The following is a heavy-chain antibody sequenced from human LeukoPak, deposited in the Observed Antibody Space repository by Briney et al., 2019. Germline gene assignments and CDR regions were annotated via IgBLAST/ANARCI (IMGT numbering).Heavy chain of an antibody. CDR2: ICYSGST. Sequence: SETLSLTCTVSSGSISTSNYYWGWVRQPPGKALEWIGNICYSGSTYYSPSLKSRVTISLDTSRNQFSLKLSSVTAADTAVYYCARTTEGGYTYDYFYYYYMDVWGKGTTVTISS. V-gene: IGHV4-39*07. D-gene: IGHD5-18*01. J-gene: IGHJ6*03. CDR3: ARTTEGGYTYDYFYYYYMDV. CDR1: SGSISTSNYY.